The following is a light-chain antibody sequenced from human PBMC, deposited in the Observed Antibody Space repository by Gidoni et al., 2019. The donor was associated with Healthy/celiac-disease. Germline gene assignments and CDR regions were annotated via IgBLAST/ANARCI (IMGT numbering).Light chain of an antibody. V-gene: IGLV1-44*01. J-gene: IGLJ3*02. CDR1: SSNIESNT. Sequence: QSVLTQPPSASGTPGQRVAISCSGSSSNIESNTVNWYQQLPGTAPKLLIYRNNQRPSGVPYRFSVSKSCTSASLAISGLQSDDEADYYCSAWDDSLNGPVFGGGTKLTVL. CDR3: SAWDDSLNGPV. CDR2: RNN.